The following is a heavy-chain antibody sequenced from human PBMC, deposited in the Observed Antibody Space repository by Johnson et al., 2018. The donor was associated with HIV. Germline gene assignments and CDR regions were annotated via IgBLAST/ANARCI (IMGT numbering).Heavy chain of an antibody. J-gene: IGHJ3*02. CDR2: IGPAGDT. Sequence: VQLVESGGGVVQPGRSLRLSCAASGFTFSTYDMHWVRQATGKGLEWVSAIGPAGDTYYPGSVKGRFTISRDNSKNTLYLQMNSLRAEDTAVYYCARAPYSSSWYRDAFDIWGQGTMVTVSS. CDR1: GFTFSTYD. D-gene: IGHD6-13*01. V-gene: IGHV3-13*01. CDR3: ARAPYSSSWYRDAFDI.